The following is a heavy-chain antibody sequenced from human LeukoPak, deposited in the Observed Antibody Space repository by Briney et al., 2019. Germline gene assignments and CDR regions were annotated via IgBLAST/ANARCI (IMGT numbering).Heavy chain of an antibody. CDR1: GASISCYY. D-gene: IGHD6-25*01. V-gene: IGHV4-59*08. CDR2: IYYSGST. J-gene: IGHJ5*02. Sequence: SESLSLTCTVSGASISCYYWSWIRQPPGKGLEWIGYIYYSGSTNYNPSLKSRVTISVDTSKNQFSLKLSSVTAADTAVYYCARHPSGPWGQGTLATVSS. CDR3: ARHPSGP.